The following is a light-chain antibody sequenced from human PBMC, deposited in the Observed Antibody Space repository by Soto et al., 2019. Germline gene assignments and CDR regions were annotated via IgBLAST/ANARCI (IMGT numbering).Light chain of an antibody. CDR2: GAS. CDR3: QQYNNWPRT. CDR1: QSVSRN. J-gene: IGKJ1*01. V-gene: IGKV3-15*01. Sequence: EIVMTQSPATLSVSPGERATLSCRASQSVSRNLAWYQQKPGQAPRLLIYGASTRATGFPARFSGSGSGTEFTLTISSLQSEDVAVYYCQQYNNWPRTFGQGTKVEI.